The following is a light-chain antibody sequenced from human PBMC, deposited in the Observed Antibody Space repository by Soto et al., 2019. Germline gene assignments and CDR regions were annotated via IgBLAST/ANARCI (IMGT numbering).Light chain of an antibody. CDR3: QQSYSTPPWT. CDR2: SAS. CDR1: QSINTY. V-gene: IGKV1-39*01. J-gene: IGKJ1*01. Sequence: DIQMTQSPSSLSAFVGDRVTITCRASQSINTYLNWYQQKPGKAPKVLIYSASSLRSGVPSRFSGSGSGTHFTLTISSLQPEDFATHYCQQSYSTPPWTFGQGTQVEIK.